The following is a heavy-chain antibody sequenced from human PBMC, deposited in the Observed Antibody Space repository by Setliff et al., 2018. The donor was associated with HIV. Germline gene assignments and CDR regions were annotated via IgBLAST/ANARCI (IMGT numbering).Heavy chain of an antibody. Sequence: SETLSLTCTVSGDSVSSSSYYWSWIRQPPGKGLEWIGYIYYSGTTKYNPSLKSRVTISVDTSKNQFSLKLSSVTAADTAVYYCASEAWTSYRSSSGYYYYYMDVWGKGTTVTVSS. CDR2: IYYSGTT. J-gene: IGHJ6*03. D-gene: IGHD6-6*01. V-gene: IGHV4-61*01. CDR1: GDSVSSSSYY. CDR3: ASEAWTSYRSSSGYYYYYMDV.